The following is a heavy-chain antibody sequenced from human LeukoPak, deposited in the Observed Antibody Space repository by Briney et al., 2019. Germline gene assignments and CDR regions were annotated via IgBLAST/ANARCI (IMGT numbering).Heavy chain of an antibody. D-gene: IGHD3-10*01. CDR2: INHSGST. J-gene: IGHJ5*02. Sequence: SETLSLTCAVYGGSFSGYYWSWIRQPPGKGLEWIGEINHSGSTNYNPSLKSRVTISVDTSKNQFSLKLSSVTAADTAVYYCARALPYYYGSGVPFDPWGQGTLVTVS. CDR1: GGSFSGYY. V-gene: IGHV4-34*01. CDR3: ARALPYYYGSGVPFDP.